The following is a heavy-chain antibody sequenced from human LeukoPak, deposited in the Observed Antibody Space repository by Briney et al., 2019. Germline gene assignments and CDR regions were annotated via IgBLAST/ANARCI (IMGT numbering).Heavy chain of an antibody. J-gene: IGHJ4*02. CDR1: GGSISSSSYY. V-gene: IGHV4-39*01. Sequence: SETLSLTCTVSGGSISSSSYYWGWIRQPPGKGLEWIGSIYYSGSTYYHPSLKSRVTISVDTSKNQFSLKLSSVTAADTAVYYCAGYAVAGTNYWGQGTLVTVSS. CDR3: AGYAVAGTNY. D-gene: IGHD6-19*01. CDR2: IYYSGST.